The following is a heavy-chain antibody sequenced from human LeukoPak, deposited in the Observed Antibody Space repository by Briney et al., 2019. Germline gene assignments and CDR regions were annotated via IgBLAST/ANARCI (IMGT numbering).Heavy chain of an antibody. CDR3: AKMYGGTYIGN. V-gene: IGHV3-30*04. D-gene: IGHD1-26*01. CDR2: RSHDGSNK. CDR1: GFTFSSYA. J-gene: IGHJ4*02. Sequence: QPGGSLRLSCAASGFTFSSYAMNWVRQAPGNGLDWVPVRSHDGSNKYSAAPVKGRFTISRDNAKNSLYLQMNSLRAEDTAVYYCAKMYGGTYIGNWGQGTLVTVSA.